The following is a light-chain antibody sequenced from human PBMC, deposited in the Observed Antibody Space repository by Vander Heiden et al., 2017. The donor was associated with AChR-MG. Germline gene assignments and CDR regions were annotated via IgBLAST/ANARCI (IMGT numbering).Light chain of an antibody. CDR2: DAS. J-gene: IGKJ1*01. Sequence: EIVLTHSPATLSLSPGERATLSCRASQSVSSYLAWYQQKPGQAPRLLIYDASNRATGIPARFSGSGSGTDFTLTISSLEPEDFAVYYCQQRSNWRKTFGQGTKVEIK. CDR1: QSVSSY. V-gene: IGKV3-11*01. CDR3: QQRSNWRKT.